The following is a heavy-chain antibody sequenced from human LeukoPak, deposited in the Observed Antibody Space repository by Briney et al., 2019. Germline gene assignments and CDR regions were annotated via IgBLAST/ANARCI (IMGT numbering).Heavy chain of an antibody. Sequence: SGPTLVNPTQTLTLTCTFSGFSLSTSGVGVGWIRQPPGKALEWLSLIYWNDDKRYSPSLQSRLTITTDTSKNQVLLPLPNMAPVDTATYYCAHPGSDGSGSFFDYWGQGTLVTVSS. CDR2: IYWNDDK. J-gene: IGHJ4*02. CDR1: GFSLSTSGVG. CDR3: AHPGSDGSGSFFDY. D-gene: IGHD3-10*01. V-gene: IGHV2-5*01.